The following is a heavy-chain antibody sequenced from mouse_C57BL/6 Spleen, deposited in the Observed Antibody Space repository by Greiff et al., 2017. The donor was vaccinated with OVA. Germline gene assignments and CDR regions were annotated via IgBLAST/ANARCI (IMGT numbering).Heavy chain of an antibody. CDR1: GYTFTDYE. CDR2: IDPETGGT. D-gene: IGHD2-3*01. CDR3: TPIYDGCAWFAY. Sequence: VHLVESGAELVRPGASVTLSCKASGYTFTDYEIHWVKQTPVHGLEWIGAIDPETGGTAYNQKFKGKAILTADKSSSTAYMELRSLTSEDSAVYYCTPIYDGCAWFAYWGQGTLVTVSA. J-gene: IGHJ3*01. V-gene: IGHV1-15*01.